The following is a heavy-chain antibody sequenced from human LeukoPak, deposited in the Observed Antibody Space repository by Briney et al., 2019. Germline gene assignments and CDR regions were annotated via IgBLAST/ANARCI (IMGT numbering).Heavy chain of an antibody. CDR2: ISAYNGNT. D-gene: IGHD4-11*01. Sequence: GASVKVSCKASGYTFTSYGISWVRQAPGQGLEWMGWISAYNGNTNYAQKFQGRVTMTRDTSTSTAYMELSRLRSDDTAVYYCARAGRDYPLDYWGQGTLVTVSS. J-gene: IGHJ4*02. CDR3: ARAGRDYPLDY. V-gene: IGHV1-18*01. CDR1: GYTFTSYG.